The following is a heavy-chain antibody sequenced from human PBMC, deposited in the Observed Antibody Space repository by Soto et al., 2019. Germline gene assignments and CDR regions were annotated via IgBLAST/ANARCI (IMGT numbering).Heavy chain of an antibody. D-gene: IGHD6-13*01. CDR2: IYHSGST. CDR1: GGSISSGGYS. CDR3: ARVGGFDAPLEQQLDSSWFDP. J-gene: IGHJ5*02. Sequence: QLQLQESGSGLVKPSQTLSLTCAVSGGSISSGGYSWSWIRQPPGKGLEWIGYIYHSGSTYCNPCVMRRYTISVDRTMNKFAVKLSSVTDTDTAVYYCARVGGFDAPLEQQLDSSWFDPWGQGTLVTVSS. V-gene: IGHV4-30-2*01.